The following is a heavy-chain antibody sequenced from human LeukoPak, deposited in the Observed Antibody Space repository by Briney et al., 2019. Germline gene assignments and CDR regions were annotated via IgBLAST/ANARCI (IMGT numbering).Heavy chain of an antibody. D-gene: IGHD1-26*01. CDR2: IIPIFGTA. V-gene: IGHV1-69*05. J-gene: IGHJ4*02. CDR1: GGTFSSYA. CDR3: ASALGYSGSYYGDLDY. Sequence: GASVKVSCKASGGTFSSYAISWVRQAPGQGLEWMGGIIPIFGTANYAQKFQGRVTITTDESTSTAYMELSSLRSEDTAVYYCASALGYSGSYYGDLDYWGQGTRVTVSS.